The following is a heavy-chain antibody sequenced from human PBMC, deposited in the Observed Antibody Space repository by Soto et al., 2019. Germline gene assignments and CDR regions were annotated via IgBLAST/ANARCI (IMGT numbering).Heavy chain of an antibody. CDR3: ARNIAAAGTNWFDP. V-gene: IGHV1-2*04. D-gene: IGHD6-13*01. J-gene: IGHJ5*02. CDR2: INPNSGGT. CDR1: GYTFTGYC. Sequence: GASVKVSCKASGYTFTGYCMHWVRQAPGQGLEWMGWINPNSGGTNYAQKFQGWVTMTRDTSISTAYMELSRLRSDDTAVYYCARNIAAAGTNWFDPWGQGTLVTVSS.